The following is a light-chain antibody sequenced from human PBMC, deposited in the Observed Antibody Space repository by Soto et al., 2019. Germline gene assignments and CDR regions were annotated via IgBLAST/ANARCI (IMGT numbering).Light chain of an antibody. Sequence: DIQMTQSPSSLSASVGARVTITCRASQSISRYLNWYKQKPGKAPNLLIYVASSLQSEVPSRFSGSGSGTDFTLTITSLQPEDFATYYCQQSYGTPITFGQGTRLEIK. V-gene: IGKV1-39*01. CDR1: QSISRY. CDR3: QQSYGTPIT. CDR2: VAS. J-gene: IGKJ5*01.